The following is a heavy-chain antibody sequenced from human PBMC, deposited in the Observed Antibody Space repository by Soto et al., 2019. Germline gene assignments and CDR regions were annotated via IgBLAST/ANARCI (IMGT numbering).Heavy chain of an antibody. CDR3: ARGLRVQLMEWDYYGMDV. CDR2: ISYDGSNK. Sequence: VGSLRLSCAASGFTFSSYAMHWVRQAPGKGLEWVAVISYDGSNKYYADSVKGRFTISRDNSKNTLYLQMNSLRAEDTAVYYCARGLRVQLMEWDYYGMDVWGQGTTVTVSS. CDR1: GFTFSSYA. D-gene: IGHD1-1*01. J-gene: IGHJ6*02. V-gene: IGHV3-30-3*01.